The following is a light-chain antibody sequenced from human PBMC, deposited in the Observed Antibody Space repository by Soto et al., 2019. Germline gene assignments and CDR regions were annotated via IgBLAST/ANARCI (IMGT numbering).Light chain of an antibody. CDR1: QTISSY. V-gene: IGKV1-39*01. CDR3: QRRDSSPDT. CDR2: AAS. J-gene: IGKJ2*01. Sequence: DIQMTQSPSSLSSSVGDTVTITCRASQTISSYLNWYQQTPEKAPMLLIYAASTWQRGVPSRFTGSGSGTDFTLTISSLQPGDFATYYCQRRDSSPDTLGQGNKLEIK.